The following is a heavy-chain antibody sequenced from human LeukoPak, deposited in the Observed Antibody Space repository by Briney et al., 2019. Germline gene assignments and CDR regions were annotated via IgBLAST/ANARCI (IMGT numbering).Heavy chain of an antibody. CDR1: GGSFSGYY. CDR3: ARDRSGHYNAPFDS. D-gene: IGHD3-3*01. V-gene: IGHV4-34*01. CDR2: INHSGST. J-gene: IGHJ4*02. Sequence: SETLSLTCAVYGGSFSGYYWSWIRQPPGKGLEWIGEINHSGSTYYNPSLKNRVTVSVDKSNNQFSLKLNSVTAADTAVYYCARDRSGHYNAPFDSWGQGTLVTVSS.